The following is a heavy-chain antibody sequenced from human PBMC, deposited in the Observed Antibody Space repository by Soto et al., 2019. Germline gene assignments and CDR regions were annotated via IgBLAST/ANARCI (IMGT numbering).Heavy chain of an antibody. CDR1: VVSCTNSSYY. D-gene: IGHD4-4*01. V-gene: IGHV4-39*01. CDR2: FYYIGRS. CDR3: GSQRTTVITQAYFDY. J-gene: IGHJ4*02. Sequence: ESLSLTCAVSVVSCTNSSYYWGWLPHAPGKGLEGVGTFYYIGRSYSKSSVRRLVTSSVDTTKNQFSLMFNSVTASDATDYFCGSQRTTVITQAYFDYWGQGALVTVSS.